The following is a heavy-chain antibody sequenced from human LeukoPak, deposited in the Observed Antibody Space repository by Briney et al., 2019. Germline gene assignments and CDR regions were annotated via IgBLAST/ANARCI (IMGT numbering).Heavy chain of an antibody. J-gene: IGHJ4*02. CDR1: GASISSKNNY. Sequence: SETLSLTCTVSGASISSKNNYWAWIRQPPGKGLEWIGCIYYSGSTYYKSPLKSRVTISANTSKNQFSLKLNSVTAADTAVYYCARQVGGSARVIDFWGRGPLVTVSS. CDR2: IYYSGST. D-gene: IGHD1-26*01. V-gene: IGHV4-39*01. CDR3: ARQVGGSARVIDF.